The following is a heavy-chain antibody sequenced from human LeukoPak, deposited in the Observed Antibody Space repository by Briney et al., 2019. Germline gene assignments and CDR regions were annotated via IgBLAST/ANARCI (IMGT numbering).Heavy chain of an antibody. V-gene: IGHV3-30*03. CDR3: ARAFSTTAFDY. CDR1: GFTFSSYA. CDR2: ISDDGSNK. Sequence: GGSLRLSCAASGFTFSSYAMNWVRQAPGKGLEWVAVISDDGSNKYYAESVKGQFTISRDNSKNTLYLQMNSLRAEDTAVYYCARAFSTTAFDYWGQGTLVTVSS. D-gene: IGHD4-17*01. J-gene: IGHJ4*02.